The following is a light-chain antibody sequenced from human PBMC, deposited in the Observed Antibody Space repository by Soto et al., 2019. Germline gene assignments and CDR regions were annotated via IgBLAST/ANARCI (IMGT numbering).Light chain of an antibody. CDR1: QSVSSN. Sequence: EIVLTKSPATLSLSRWERATLSCRASQSVSSNLAWYQQRPGQAPRLLIYGASIRATGIPTRISGSGSGTEFTLTISSLQSEDFAVYYCQQYNSWPLTFGGGTKVDI. V-gene: IGKV3D-15*01. J-gene: IGKJ4*01. CDR3: QQYNSWPLT. CDR2: GAS.